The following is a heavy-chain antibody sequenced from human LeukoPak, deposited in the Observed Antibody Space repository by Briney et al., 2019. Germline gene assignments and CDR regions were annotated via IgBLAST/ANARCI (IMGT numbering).Heavy chain of an antibody. J-gene: IGHJ1*01. Sequence: SETLSLTCAVSGGSISSGGYSWSWIRQPPGKGLEWIGYIYHSGSTYYNPSLKSRVTISVDRSRNQFSLKLSSVTAADTAVYYCATYSITGAWAEYFLHWGQGTLATVSS. CDR1: GGSISSGGYS. D-gene: IGHD2/OR15-2a*01. CDR3: ATYSITGAWAEYFLH. CDR2: IYHSGST. V-gene: IGHV4-30-2*01.